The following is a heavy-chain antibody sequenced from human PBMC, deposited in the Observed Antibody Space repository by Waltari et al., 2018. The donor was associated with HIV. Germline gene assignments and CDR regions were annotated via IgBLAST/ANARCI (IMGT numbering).Heavy chain of an antibody. CDR2: IYWDDDV. Sequence: QITLKESGPTLVKPTQTLTLTCTFSGFSLSTTGVGGGWIRQPPGKALEWLALIYWDDDVRYSPFLKSRITVTKDTSENQVVLTMTNMAPVDTATYYCARTWAGSETQRSFDYWGQGTLVTVSS. D-gene: IGHD6-25*01. CDR1: GFSLSTTGVG. J-gene: IGHJ4*02. V-gene: IGHV2-5*02. CDR3: ARTWAGSETQRSFDY.